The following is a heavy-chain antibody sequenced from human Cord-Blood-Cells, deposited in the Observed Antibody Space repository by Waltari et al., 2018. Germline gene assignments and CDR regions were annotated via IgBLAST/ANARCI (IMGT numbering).Heavy chain of an antibody. D-gene: IGHD6-13*01. Sequence: QVQLVQSGAEVKKPGASVKVSCKASGYTFTGYYMHWVRQAPGQGLEWMGWINPSGVGTNYAQKVQGRVTMTRDTSISTAYMGLSRLRSDDTAVYYCARGGETAAGKNWFDPWGQGTLVTVSS. CDR1: GYTFTGYY. V-gene: IGHV1-2*02. CDR2: INPSGVGT. J-gene: IGHJ5*02. CDR3: ARGGETAAGKNWFDP.